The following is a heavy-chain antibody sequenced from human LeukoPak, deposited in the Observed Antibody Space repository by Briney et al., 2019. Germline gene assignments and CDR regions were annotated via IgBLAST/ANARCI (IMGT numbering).Heavy chain of an antibody. J-gene: IGHJ3*02. CDR1: GGSISSGGYY. CDR2: IYYSGST. CDR3: ARDHPLLADAFDI. Sequence: PSQTLSLTCTVSGGSISSGGYYWSWIRQHPGKGLEWIGYIYYSGSTYYNPSLKSRVTISVDTSKNQFSLKLSSVTAADTAVYYCARDHPLLADAFDIWGQGTMVTVSS. V-gene: IGHV4-31*03.